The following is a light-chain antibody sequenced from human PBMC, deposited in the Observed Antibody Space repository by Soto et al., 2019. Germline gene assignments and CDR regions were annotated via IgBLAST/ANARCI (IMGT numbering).Light chain of an antibody. Sequence: QSVLTQPASVSGSPGQSITIACTGTNRDVGSYNLVSWYQQRPGEATKLIISEVRNRPSGISYRFTGSKSGNTASLTISGLQAEDEDDYYCSSYTTTSTLVFGGGTKLTVL. V-gene: IGLV2-14*01. CDR3: SSYTTTSTLV. J-gene: IGLJ3*02. CDR1: NRDVGSYNL. CDR2: EVR.